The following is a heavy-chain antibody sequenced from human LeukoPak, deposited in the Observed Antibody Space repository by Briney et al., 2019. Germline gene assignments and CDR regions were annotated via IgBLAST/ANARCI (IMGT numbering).Heavy chain of an antibody. CDR2: ISGSGVST. V-gene: IGHV3-23*01. J-gene: IGHJ4*02. CDR3: AKGPSFWSGYYYYFDY. D-gene: IGHD3-3*01. CDR1: GFTFNTYV. Sequence: GGSLRLSCAASGFTFNTYVMNWVRQAPGKGLDWVSAISGSGVSTYYADSVEGRFTISRDNSKNTLYLQMNSLRAEDTAVYYCAKGPSFWSGYYYYFDYWGQGTLVTVSS.